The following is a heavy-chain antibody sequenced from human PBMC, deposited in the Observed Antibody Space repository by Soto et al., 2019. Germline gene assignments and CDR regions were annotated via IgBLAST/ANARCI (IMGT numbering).Heavy chain of an antibody. D-gene: IGHD3-22*01. J-gene: IGHJ4*02. CDR2: IYWDDDK. Sequence: SGPTLVNPTQTLTLTCTFSGFSLSTSGVGVGWIRQPPGKALEWLALIYWDDDKRYSPSLKSRLTITKDTSKNQEVLTMTNMNPVDTATYYCAHRRRYYDSSGYYSCFDHWGQGTLVTVSS. CDR1: GFSLSTSGVG. V-gene: IGHV2-5*02. CDR3: AHRRRYYDSSGYYSCFDH.